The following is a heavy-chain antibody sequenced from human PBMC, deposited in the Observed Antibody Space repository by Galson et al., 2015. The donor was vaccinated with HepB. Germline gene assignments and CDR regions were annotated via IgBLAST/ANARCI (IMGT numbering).Heavy chain of an antibody. J-gene: IGHJ6*02. D-gene: IGHD6-13*01. V-gene: IGHV6-1*01. Sequence: CAISGDSVSSNSAAWNWIRQSPSRGLEWLGRTYYRSKWYNDYAVSVKSRITINPDTSKNQFSLQLNSVTPEDTAVYYCARDRLAAAPLVPYYYYGMDVWGQGTTVTVSS. CDR1: GDSVSSNSAA. CDR2: TYYRSKWYN. CDR3: ARDRLAAAPLVPYYYYGMDV.